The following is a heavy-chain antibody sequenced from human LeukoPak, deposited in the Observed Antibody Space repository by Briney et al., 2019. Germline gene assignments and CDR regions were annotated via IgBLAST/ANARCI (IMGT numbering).Heavy chain of an antibody. Sequence: SETLSLTCTVPGGSISSNYWSWIRQPPGKGLEWIGYIYYSGSTNYNPSLKSRVTISVDTSKNQFYLKLRSVTAADTAVYYCARALSGSYSQLDYWGQGTLVTVSS. V-gene: IGHV4-59*01. CDR1: GGSISSNY. D-gene: IGHD1-26*01. CDR3: ARALSGSYSQLDY. J-gene: IGHJ4*02. CDR2: IYYSGST.